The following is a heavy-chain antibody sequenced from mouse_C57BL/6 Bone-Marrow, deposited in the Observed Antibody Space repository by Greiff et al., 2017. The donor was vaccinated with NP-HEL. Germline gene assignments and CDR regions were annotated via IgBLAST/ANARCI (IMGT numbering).Heavy chain of an antibody. J-gene: IGHJ3*01. D-gene: IGHD2-10*01. V-gene: IGHV5-17*01. CDR3: ASLGLPHRGFAY. Sequence: EVKLVESGGGLVKPGGSLKLSCAASGFTFSDYGMHWVRQAPEKGLGWVGYISSGSGSINYEETLKGRFTISRDNAKNTLFLQMTSLRSEDTAMYYCASLGLPHRGFAYWGQGTLVTVSA. CDR2: ISSGSGSI. CDR1: GFTFSDYG.